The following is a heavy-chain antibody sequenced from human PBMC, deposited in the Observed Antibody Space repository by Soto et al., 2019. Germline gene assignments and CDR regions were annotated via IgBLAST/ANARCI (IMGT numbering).Heavy chain of an antibody. V-gene: IGHV4-61*01. J-gene: IGHJ6*02. D-gene: IGHD3-16*01. Sequence: QVQLQESGPGLVKPSETLSLTCTVSGGSVSSGSYYWCWIRQPPGKGLEWIGYIYYSGSTNYNTSLKSRVTISVDTSKTQFPLKLSSVTAADTAVYYCARDVWGEDIPSMDVWGQGTTVTVSS. CDR2: IYYSGST. CDR3: ARDVWGEDIPSMDV. CDR1: GGSVSSGSYY.